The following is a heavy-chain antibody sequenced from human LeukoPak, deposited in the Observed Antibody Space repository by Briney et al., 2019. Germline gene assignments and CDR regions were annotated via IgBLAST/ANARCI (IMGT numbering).Heavy chain of an antibody. CDR3: ARDSGQWLVRYYFDY. V-gene: IGHV3-48*01. CDR2: IGSSNHAI. D-gene: IGHD6-19*01. Sequence: GGSLRLSCAASGFIFSSYSMSWVRQAPGRGLEWLSYIGSSNHAIYYADSVKGRFTISRDNSKNTLYLQMNSLRAEDTAVYYCARDSGQWLVRYYFDYWGQGTLVTVSS. CDR1: GFIFSSYS. J-gene: IGHJ4*02.